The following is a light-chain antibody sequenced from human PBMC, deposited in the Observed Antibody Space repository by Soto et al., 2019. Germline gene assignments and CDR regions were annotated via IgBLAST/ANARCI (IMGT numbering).Light chain of an antibody. CDR1: SSDVGGYNY. CDR3: SSYTSLSTGV. J-gene: IGLJ2*01. Sequence: QSALTQPASVSGSPGQSITISCTGTSSDVGGYNYVSWYQQHPGKAPKLMIYEVSNRPSGVSNRFSGSKSGTTASLTISGLHADDEADYYCSSYTSLSTGVFGGGTKLTVL. CDR2: EVS. V-gene: IGLV2-14*01.